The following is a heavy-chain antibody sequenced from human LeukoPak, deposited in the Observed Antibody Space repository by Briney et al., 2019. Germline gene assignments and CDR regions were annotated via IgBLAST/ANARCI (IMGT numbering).Heavy chain of an antibody. J-gene: IGHJ4*02. CDR3: ARVSGGTTTGSALDY. CDR2: IKQDGSEK. CDR1: GFSFTTYW. D-gene: IGHD2-15*01. V-gene: IGHV3-7*03. Sequence: GESLRLSCAASGFSFTTYWMSWVRQAPGKGLEWVANIKQDGSEKYYVDSVKGRFTISRDNAKNSLYLQMNSLRAEDTAVYYCARVSGGTTTGSALDYWGQGTLVTVSS.